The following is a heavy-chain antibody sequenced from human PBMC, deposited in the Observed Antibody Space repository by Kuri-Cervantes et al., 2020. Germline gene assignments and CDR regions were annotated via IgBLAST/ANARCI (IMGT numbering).Heavy chain of an antibody. CDR2: ISGSGGST. J-gene: IGHJ3*02. D-gene: IGHD3-22*01. CDR3: ANHPSGYYLNDAFDI. Sequence: LSLTCAAPGFTFSSYAMSWVRQAPGKGLEWVSAISGSGGSTYYADSVKGRFTISRDNSKNTLYLQMNSLRAEDTAVYYCANHPSGYYLNDAFDIWGQGTMVTVSS. V-gene: IGHV3-23*01. CDR1: GFTFSSYA.